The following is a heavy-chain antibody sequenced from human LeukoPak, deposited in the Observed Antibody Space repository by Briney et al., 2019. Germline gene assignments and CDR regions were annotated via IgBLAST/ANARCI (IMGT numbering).Heavy chain of an antibody. D-gene: IGHD3-3*01. V-gene: IGHV4-59*01. CDR1: GGSISSYY. CDR3: ARARVWSGYTYYYYYMDV. Sequence: PSETLSLTCTVSGGSISSYYWSWIRQPPGKGLEWIGYIYYSGSTNYNPSLKSRVTISVDTSKNQFSLKLSSVTAADTAVYYCARARVWSGYTYYYYYMDVWGKGTTVTVSS. CDR2: IYYSGST. J-gene: IGHJ6*03.